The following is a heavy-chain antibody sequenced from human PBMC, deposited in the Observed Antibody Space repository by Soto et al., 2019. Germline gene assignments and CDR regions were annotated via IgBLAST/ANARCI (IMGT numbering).Heavy chain of an antibody. CDR2: IFSSGTT. V-gene: IGHV4-30-4*01. CDR3: PRVLSPFDY. Sequence: SETLSLTCTVSGDSLSRGNKYWSWIRQPPGKGLEWIGYIFSSGTTYYNPSLKSRLTMSLDASQNQFSLKLNSLTDADTAVYFFPRVLSPFDY. J-gene: IGHJ4*01. CDR1: GDSLSRGNKY.